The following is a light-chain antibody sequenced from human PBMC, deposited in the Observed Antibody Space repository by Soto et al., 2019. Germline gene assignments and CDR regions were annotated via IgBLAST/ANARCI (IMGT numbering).Light chain of an antibody. V-gene: IGLV2-8*01. CDR3: NSYAGNNNVL. CDR1: SNNY. Sequence: QSVLTQPLSASGSLGQSVTISCTGFSNNYVSWYQQHPGKAPKLMIYEVTKRPSGVPDRFSGSKSGDTASLTVSGLQAEDEADYYCNSYAGNNNVLFGGGTKVTVL. J-gene: IGLJ2*01. CDR2: EVT.